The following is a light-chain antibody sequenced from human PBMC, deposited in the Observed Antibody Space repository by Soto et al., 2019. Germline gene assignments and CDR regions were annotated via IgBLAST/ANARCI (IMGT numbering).Light chain of an antibody. Sequence: DIQMTQSPSTLSASVGDRVTITCRASQSISIWLAWYQQKPGKAPKLLIYKASSLESGVPSRFGGSGSGTEFTLTISSLQPDDFATYYCQQYDSFSRTFGQGTKVEIK. CDR3: QQYDSFSRT. CDR1: QSISIW. CDR2: KAS. V-gene: IGKV1-5*03. J-gene: IGKJ1*01.